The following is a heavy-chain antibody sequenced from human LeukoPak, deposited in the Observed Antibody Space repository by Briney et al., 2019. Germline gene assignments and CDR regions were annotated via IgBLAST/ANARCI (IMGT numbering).Heavy chain of an antibody. D-gene: IGHD4-17*01. V-gene: IGHV3-11*04. CDR1: RFIFSDYY. J-gene: IGHJ4*02. CDR2: ISSSGDTI. Sequence: TGGSLRLSCAVSRFIFSDYYMGWIRQAPGKGLEWVSYISSSGDTIYYGDSVKGRFTISRDNAKNSLYLQMNSLRVEDTAVYYCAREGAYYGDSLIDYWGQGTLVTVSS. CDR3: AREGAYYGDSLIDY.